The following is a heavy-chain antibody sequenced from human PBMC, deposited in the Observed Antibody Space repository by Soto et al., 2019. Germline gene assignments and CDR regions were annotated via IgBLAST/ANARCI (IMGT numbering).Heavy chain of an antibody. D-gene: IGHD3-16*01. V-gene: IGHV4-34*01. Sequence: ASETLSLTCAVYGGSFTTYYWAWIRQSPGKGLDWIGETHHTGSTTYSPSLMSRVSISIDTSRNQFTLKLRAVTAADTGVYYCANRLGSFWGQGVLVTVSS. CDR3: ANRLGSF. J-gene: IGHJ4*02. CDR2: THHTGST. CDR1: GGSFTTYY.